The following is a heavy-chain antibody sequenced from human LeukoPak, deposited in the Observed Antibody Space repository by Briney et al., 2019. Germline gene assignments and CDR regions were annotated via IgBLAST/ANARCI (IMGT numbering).Heavy chain of an antibody. D-gene: IGHD2-21*02. V-gene: IGHV3-23*01. CDR1: GFTFSSYA. Sequence: QPGGSLRLSCAASGFTFSSYAMSWVRQAPGKGLEWVSAISGSGGSTYYADSVKGRFTISRDNSKNTLYLQMNSLRAEDTAVYYCAKDRCGSDCPSPETNYFDDWGQGTLVTVSS. J-gene: IGHJ4*02. CDR3: AKDRCGSDCPSPETNYFDD. CDR2: ISGSGGST.